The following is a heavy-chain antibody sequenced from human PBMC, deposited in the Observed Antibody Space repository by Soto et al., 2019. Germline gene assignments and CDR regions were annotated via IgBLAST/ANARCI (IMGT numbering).Heavy chain of an antibody. Sequence: QVQLQESGPGLVKPSETLSLTCTVSGGSISSYYWSWIRQPPGKGLEWIGYIYYSGSTNYNPSLKSRVTISVDTSKNQFTLKLSSVTAADAAVYYCARAGHCGGDCDAFDIWGQGTMVTVSS. J-gene: IGHJ3*02. V-gene: IGHV4-59*01. CDR2: IYYSGST. CDR1: GGSISSYY. CDR3: ARAGHCGGDCDAFDI. D-gene: IGHD2-21*02.